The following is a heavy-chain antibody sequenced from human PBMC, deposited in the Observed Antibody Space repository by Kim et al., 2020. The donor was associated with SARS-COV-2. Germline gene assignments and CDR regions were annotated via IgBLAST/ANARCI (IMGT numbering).Heavy chain of an antibody. Sequence: SETLSLTCTVSGGSISSYYWSWIRQPPGKGLEWIGYIYYSGSTNYNPSLKSRVTISVDTSKNQFSLKLSSVTAPDTAVYYCARDTSAEGYYDSSGYYYNWFDPWGQGTLVTVSS. CDR2: IYYSGST. J-gene: IGHJ5*02. CDR1: GGSISSYY. D-gene: IGHD3-22*01. V-gene: IGHV4-59*13. CDR3: ARDTSAEGYYDSSGYYYNWFDP.